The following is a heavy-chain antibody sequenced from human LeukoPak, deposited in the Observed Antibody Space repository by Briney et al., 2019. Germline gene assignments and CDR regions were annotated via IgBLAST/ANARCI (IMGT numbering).Heavy chain of an antibody. CDR3: ASENDAFDI. CDR1: GFTFTSYW. J-gene: IGHJ3*02. Sequence: GGSLRLSCAASGFTFTSYWMSWVRQAPGKGLEWVANIKQDGSEKYYADSVKGRFTISRDNSKSTLYLLMNSLRAEDTAVYYCASENDAFDIWGPGTVVTVSS. V-gene: IGHV3-7*01. CDR2: IKQDGSEK.